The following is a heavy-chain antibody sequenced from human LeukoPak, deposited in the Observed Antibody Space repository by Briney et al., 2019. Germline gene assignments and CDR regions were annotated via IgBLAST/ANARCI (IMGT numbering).Heavy chain of an antibody. Sequence: SETLSLTCTVSGGTISSYYWNWIRQPPGKGLEWIGYIHYSGSTKYNPSLKSRVTISVDTSKNQFSLKLSSVTAADTAVYYCARWYSSGWAFDYWGQGTLVSVSS. D-gene: IGHD6-19*01. J-gene: IGHJ4*02. CDR1: GGTISSYY. CDR3: ARWYSSGWAFDY. CDR2: IHYSGST. V-gene: IGHV4-59*08.